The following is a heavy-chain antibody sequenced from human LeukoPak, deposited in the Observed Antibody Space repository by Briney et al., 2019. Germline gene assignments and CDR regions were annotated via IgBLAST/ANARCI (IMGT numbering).Heavy chain of an antibody. D-gene: IGHD6-6*01. CDR1: GYIFTTYG. Sequence: ASVRVSCKSSGYIFTTYGISWVRQARGQGLEWMGWISAYSGNTNYAQTFQGRVTITTDTSTSTAYMELRSLRSDDMALYYCARDGMTAPRFFDFWGQGTLVTISS. J-gene: IGHJ4*02. CDR2: ISAYSGNT. V-gene: IGHV1-18*03. CDR3: ARDGMTAPRFFDF.